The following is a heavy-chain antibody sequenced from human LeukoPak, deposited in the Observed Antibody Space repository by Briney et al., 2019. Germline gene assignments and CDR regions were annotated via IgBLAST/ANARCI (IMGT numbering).Heavy chain of an antibody. J-gene: IGHJ6*02. D-gene: IGHD3-3*01. CDR3: ARHVLDGMDV. CDR2: IYYSGST. Sequence: SETLSLTCTVSGGSISSYYWSWIRQPPGKGLEWIGYIYYSGSTNYNPSLKSRVTISVDTSKNQFSLKLSSVTAADTAVYYCARHVLDGMDVWGQGTTVTVSS. V-gene: IGHV4-59*08. CDR1: GGSISSYY.